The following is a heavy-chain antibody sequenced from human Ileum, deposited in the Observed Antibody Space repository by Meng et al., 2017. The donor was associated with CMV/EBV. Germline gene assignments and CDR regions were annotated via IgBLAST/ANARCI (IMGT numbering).Heavy chain of an antibody. J-gene: IGHJ4*02. CDR2: INHSGST. D-gene: IGHD3-3*01. CDR1: GGAFSGYY. V-gene: IGHV4-34*01. CDR3: ARGEGEDDFWSGYYNN. Sequence: YGGAFSGYYWSWIRQPPGKGLEWIGEINHSGSTNYTPSLKSRVTILEDKSKNQVSLKVTSVTAADTGVYYCARGEGEDDFWSGYYNNWGQGTLVTVSS.